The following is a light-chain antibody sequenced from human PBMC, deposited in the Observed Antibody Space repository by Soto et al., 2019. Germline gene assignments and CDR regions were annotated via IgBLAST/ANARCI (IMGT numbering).Light chain of an antibody. V-gene: IGLV2-8*01. CDR1: SRDIGGYDF. Sequence: QSALTQPPSASGSPGQSVTISCTGTSRDIGGYDFVSWYQQHPGKAPQLIISEVNQRPSGVPDRFSGSKSGNTASLTVSGLQSEDEADYYCATWDDSPRDVVFGGGTKLTVL. CDR3: ATWDDSPRDVV. CDR2: EVN. J-gene: IGLJ2*01.